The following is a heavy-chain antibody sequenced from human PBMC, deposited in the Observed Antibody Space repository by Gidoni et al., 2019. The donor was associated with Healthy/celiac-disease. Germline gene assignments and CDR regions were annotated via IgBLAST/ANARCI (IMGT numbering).Heavy chain of an antibody. CDR1: GFSLSTSGVG. Sequence: QIPLKESGPTQVKHTQTLTLTCTFYGFSLSTSGVGVGGIRQPPGKALEWLALIYWNDDKRYSPSLKSRLTITKDTSKNQVVLTMTNMDPVDTATYYCAHLAVAGPTRAFDIWGQGTMVTVSS. CDR2: IYWNDDK. V-gene: IGHV2-5*01. J-gene: IGHJ3*02. CDR3: AHLAVAGPTRAFDI. D-gene: IGHD6-19*01.